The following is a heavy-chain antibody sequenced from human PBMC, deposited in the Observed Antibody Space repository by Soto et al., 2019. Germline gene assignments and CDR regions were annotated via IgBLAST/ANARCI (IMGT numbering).Heavy chain of an antibody. V-gene: IGHV3-30-3*01. CDR2: ISHHGSNN. CDR3: ARDQRKTQWLATPGY. J-gene: IGHJ4*02. Sequence: QEQLVESGGGVVQPGGSLRLSCAASGFSFSSYAMHWVRQTPGKGLQWVAVISHHGSNNYHADSVKGRFTVSRDNSKNIVYLQINSLRAEDTAVYYCARDQRKTQWLATPGYWGQGTLVTVSS. CDR1: GFSFSSYA. D-gene: IGHD6-19*01.